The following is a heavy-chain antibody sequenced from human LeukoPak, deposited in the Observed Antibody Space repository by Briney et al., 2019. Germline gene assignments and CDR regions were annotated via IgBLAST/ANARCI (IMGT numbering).Heavy chain of an antibody. CDR1: GGSISSYY. CDR2: IHHSGST. Sequence: PSETLSLTCNVSGGSISSYYWSWIRQPPGKGLEWIGYIHHSGSTNYNPSLKSRVTISVDTPKNQFSLKLSSVTAADTAVYYCARVAVAAPLDYWGQGTLVTVSS. D-gene: IGHD6-19*01. J-gene: IGHJ4*02. V-gene: IGHV4-59*08. CDR3: ARVAVAAPLDY.